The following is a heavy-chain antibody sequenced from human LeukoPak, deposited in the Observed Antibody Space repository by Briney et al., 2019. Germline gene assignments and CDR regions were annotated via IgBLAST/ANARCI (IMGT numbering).Heavy chain of an antibody. V-gene: IGHV4-59*01. J-gene: IGHJ4*02. CDR3: ARQTLVGATFYFDY. D-gene: IGHD1-26*01. CDR1: GGSISSYY. Sequence: PSDTLSLTCTVSGGSISSYYWSWIRQPPGKGLEWIGYIYYSGSTNYNPSLMSRVTISVDASKNQFSLKLSSVTAADTALYYCARQTLVGATFYFDYWGQGTLVTVSS. CDR2: IYYSGST.